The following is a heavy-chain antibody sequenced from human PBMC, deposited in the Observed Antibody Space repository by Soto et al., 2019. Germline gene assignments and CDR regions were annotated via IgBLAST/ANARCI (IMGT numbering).Heavy chain of an antibody. CDR1: GYTFTSYA. CDR2: INAGNGNT. V-gene: IGHV1-3*01. CDR3: ARVHSTTYYYYYGMDV. J-gene: IGHJ6*02. Sequence: QVQLVQSGAEVKKPGASVKVSCKASGYTFTSYAMHWVRQAPGQRLEWMGWINAGNGNTKYSQKFQGRVTITRDTSGSTAYMELSSLRSEDTAVYYCARVHSTTYYYYYGMDVWGQGTTVTVSS. D-gene: IGHD2-2*01.